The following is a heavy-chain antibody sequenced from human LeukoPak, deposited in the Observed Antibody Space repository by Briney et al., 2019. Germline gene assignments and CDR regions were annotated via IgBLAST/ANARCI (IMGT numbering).Heavy chain of an antibody. D-gene: IGHD2-8*01. Sequence: GGSLRLSCAASGFTFSSYSMNWVRQAPGKGLEWVSSISSSSSYIYYADSVKGRFTISRDNAKNSPYLQMNSLRAEDTAVYYCARDQGYCTNGVCYVSWWFDPWGQGTLVTVSS. CDR3: ARDQGYCTNGVCYVSWWFDP. CDR1: GFTFSSYS. V-gene: IGHV3-21*01. J-gene: IGHJ5*02. CDR2: ISSSSSYI.